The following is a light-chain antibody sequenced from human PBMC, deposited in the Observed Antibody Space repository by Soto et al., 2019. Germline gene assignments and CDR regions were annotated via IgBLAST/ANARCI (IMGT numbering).Light chain of an antibody. CDR1: QSVSSSY. Sequence: EIVLTPSPGTLSLSPGQRATLSCRASQSVSSSYLAWYQHKRGQAPRLLMFGTGSRATGIPDRFSGTGSGTDFTLIINRLEPEDFAVYYCQQYSSTPHTFGQGTKVDIK. CDR3: QQYSSTPHT. J-gene: IGKJ2*01. CDR2: GTG. V-gene: IGKV3-20*01.